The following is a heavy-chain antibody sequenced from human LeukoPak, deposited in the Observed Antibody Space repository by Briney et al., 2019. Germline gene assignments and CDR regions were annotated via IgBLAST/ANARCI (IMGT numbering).Heavy chain of an antibody. J-gene: IGHJ4*02. D-gene: IGHD2-8*02. CDR1: GFTFSSYR. CDR2: ISSSSSYI. CDR3: ARVALGPFDY. V-gene: IGHV3-21*04. Sequence: GGSLRLSCAASGFTFSSYRMNWVRQAPGKGLEWVSSISSSSSYIHYADSVKGRFTISRDNAKNSLYLQMNSLRVEDTAVYYCARVALGPFDYWGQGTLVTVSS.